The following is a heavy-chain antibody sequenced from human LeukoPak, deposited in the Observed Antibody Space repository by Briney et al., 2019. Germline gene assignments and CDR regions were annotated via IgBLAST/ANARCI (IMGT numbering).Heavy chain of an antibody. CDR2: INHSGSA. Sequence: SETLSLTCAVYGGSFSGYYWSWTRQPPGKELEWIGEINHSGSANYNPSLKSRVTISGDTSKNQFSLKLSSVTAADTAVYYCARGLRVDYWGQGTLVTVSS. J-gene: IGHJ4*02. CDR3: ARGLRVDY. V-gene: IGHV4-34*01. CDR1: GGSFSGYY.